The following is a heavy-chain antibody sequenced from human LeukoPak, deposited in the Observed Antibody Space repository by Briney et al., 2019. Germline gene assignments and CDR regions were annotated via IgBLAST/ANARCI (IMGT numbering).Heavy chain of an antibody. J-gene: IGHJ4*02. CDR1: GFTFSGFA. CDR3: STAAVH. V-gene: IGHV3-15*01. CDR2: IRSKTDGGTT. Sequence: PGGSLRLSCAASGFTFSGFAMTWVRQAPGKGLEWVGRIRSKTDGGTTDYAAPVRGRFTISRDDAMNTLYLQINSLKTEDTAVYYCSTAAVHWGQGTLVTVSS. D-gene: IGHD2-2*01.